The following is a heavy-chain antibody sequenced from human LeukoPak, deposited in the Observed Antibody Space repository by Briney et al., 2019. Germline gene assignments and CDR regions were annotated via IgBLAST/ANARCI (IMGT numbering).Heavy chain of an antibody. CDR3: ARYGGSGWVIDN. CDR1: GGSISSYY. J-gene: IGHJ4*02. CDR2: IYYTGAT. V-gene: IGHV4-59*08. D-gene: IGHD6-19*01. Sequence: SETLSLTCTVSGGSISSYYWAWIRQPPGKGLEWIGYIYYTGATSYNPSLKSRVTISVDTSKKQFSLKLTSVTAADTAVYYCARYGGSGWVIDNWGQGTLVTVSS.